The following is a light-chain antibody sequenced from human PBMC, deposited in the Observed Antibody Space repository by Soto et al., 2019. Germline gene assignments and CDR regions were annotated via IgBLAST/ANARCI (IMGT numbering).Light chain of an antibody. CDR2: GAS. Sequence: ILLTQSPGTLSLSPGDRATLSCRASQSLSRSSLAWYPPKPGRAPRLLIYGASSRATGIPDRFSGSGSGTDFTLTIRRLEPEDFAVYYCQQYGSSPRTCGQGNKVDIK. CDR3: QQYGSSPRT. J-gene: IGKJ1*01. CDR1: QSLSRSS. V-gene: IGKV3-20*01.